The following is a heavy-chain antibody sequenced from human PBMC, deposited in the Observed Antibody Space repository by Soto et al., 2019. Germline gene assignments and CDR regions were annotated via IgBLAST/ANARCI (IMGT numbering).Heavy chain of an antibody. D-gene: IGHD1-26*01. V-gene: IGHV3-21*06. CDR2: IGGIRDYI. J-gene: IGHJ4*02. Sequence: SLRLSCAASRFTCSYYPLHCVLLSPGKGLEWVSSIGGIRDYIRYADSVKGRFTISRDNAKTSLYLQMNSLTAEDTAVYYCASEWVNHYTQYSSHYPGQAPLGT. CDR3: ASEWVNHYTQYSSHY. CDR1: RFTCSYYP.